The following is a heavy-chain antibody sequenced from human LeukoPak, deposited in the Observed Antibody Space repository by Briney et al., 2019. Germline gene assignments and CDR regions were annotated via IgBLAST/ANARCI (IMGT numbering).Heavy chain of an antibody. D-gene: IGHD6-13*01. CDR3: AKDKSSWDYLDY. J-gene: IGHJ4*02. CDR2: ISWNSGSI. CDR1: GFTFDDYA. V-gene: IGHV3-9*01. Sequence: PGRSLRLSCAASGFTFDDYAMHWVRQVPGKGLEWVSGISWNSGSIGYADSVKGRFTISRDNAKNSLYLQINSLRAEDTALYYCAKDKSSWDYLDYWGQGTLVTVSS.